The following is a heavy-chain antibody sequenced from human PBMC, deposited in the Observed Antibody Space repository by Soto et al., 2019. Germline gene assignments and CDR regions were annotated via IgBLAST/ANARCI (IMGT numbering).Heavy chain of an antibody. V-gene: IGHV4-4*02. CDR2: IYHSGST. J-gene: IGHJ6*02. Sequence: QVQLQESGPGLVKPSGTLSLTCAVSGGSISSSYWWSWVRQPPGKGLEWIGEIYHSGSTNYNTSRKSRVSISVDKSKNQFSRKVTSVTAADTAVYYCARVSGSYYYGMDVWGQGTTVTVSS. CDR1: GGSISSSYW. CDR3: ARVSGSYYYGMDV.